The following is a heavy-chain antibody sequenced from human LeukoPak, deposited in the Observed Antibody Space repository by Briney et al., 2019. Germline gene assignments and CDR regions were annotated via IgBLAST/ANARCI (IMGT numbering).Heavy chain of an antibody. V-gene: IGHV4-34*01. J-gene: IGHJ6*03. CDR3: ARGGSSNWPNYYYYYYIDV. Sequence: TSETLSLTCAVYGGSFSGYYWSWIRQPPGKGLEWIGEINHSGSTNYNPSLMSRVTISVDTSKNQFSLKLSSVTAADTAVYYCARGGSSNWPNYYYYYYIDVWGKGTTVTVSS. CDR1: GGSFSGYY. D-gene: IGHD6-13*01. CDR2: INHSGST.